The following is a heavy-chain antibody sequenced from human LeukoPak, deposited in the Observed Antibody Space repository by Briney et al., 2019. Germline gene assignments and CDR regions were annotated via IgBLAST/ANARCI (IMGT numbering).Heavy chain of an antibody. CDR2: IKPNSGVT. CDR1: GYTLTDYH. J-gene: IGHJ4*02. CDR3: ARGRPIGIGGIAIEY. D-gene: IGHD1-26*01. V-gene: IGHV1-2*02. Sequence: ASVKVSCTASGYTLTDYHIHWVRQAPGQGLEWMGWIKPNSGVTNYEQKFQGRVTMTRDTSISTAYMEVSSLKSDDTAVYYCARGRPIGIGGIAIEYWGQGTLVTVSS.